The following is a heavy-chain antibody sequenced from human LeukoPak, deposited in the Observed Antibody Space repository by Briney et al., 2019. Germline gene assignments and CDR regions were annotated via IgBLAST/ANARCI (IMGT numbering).Heavy chain of an antibody. CDR3: AKDLSSGTGRGFDY. CDR2: IRGSGDST. V-gene: IGHV3-23*01. Sequence: GGSLRLSCAASGFPFSAYAMSWVRQAPGKGLEWVSGIRGSGDSTYYAESVKGRFTIYRDNSKNTLYLQMNSLRAEDTALYYCAKDLSSGTGRGFDYWGQGTLGTVSS. CDR1: GFPFSAYA. D-gene: IGHD3/OR15-3a*01. J-gene: IGHJ4*02.